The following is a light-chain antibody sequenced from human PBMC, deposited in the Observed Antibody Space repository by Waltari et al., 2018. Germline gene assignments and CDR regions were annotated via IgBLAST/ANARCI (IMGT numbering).Light chain of an antibody. CDR3: QQRSNWPPLT. CDR2: DAS. V-gene: IGKV3-11*01. J-gene: IGKJ4*01. Sequence: EIVLTQSPATLSLSPGERATLSCRASQSVSSYLAWYQQKPGQAPRLLIYDASNRAPGIPARFSGSGSGTDFTLTSSSLEPEDFAVYYCQQRSNWPPLTFGGGTKVEIK. CDR1: QSVSSY.